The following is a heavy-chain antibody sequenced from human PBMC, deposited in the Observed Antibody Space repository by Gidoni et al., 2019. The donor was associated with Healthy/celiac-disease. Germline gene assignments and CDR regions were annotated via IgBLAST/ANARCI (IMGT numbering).Heavy chain of an antibody. Sequence: EVQLVESGGGLVQPGGSLSLSCAASGFTFSSYAMSWVRQAPGKGLGWVSAISGSGGSTYDADSVKGRFTISRDNSKNTLYLQMNSLRAEDTAVYYCAKDGTGRFLETGGMDVWGQGTTVTVSS. V-gene: IGHV3-23*04. J-gene: IGHJ6*02. CDR1: GFTFSSYA. D-gene: IGHD3-3*01. CDR3: AKDGTGRFLETGGMDV. CDR2: ISGSGGST.